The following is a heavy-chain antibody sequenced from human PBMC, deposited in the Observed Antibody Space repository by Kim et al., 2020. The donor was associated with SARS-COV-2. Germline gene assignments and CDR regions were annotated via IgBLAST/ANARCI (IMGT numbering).Heavy chain of an antibody. V-gene: IGHV4-39*01. CDR3: ARHRTYYYISAVPKYYFDY. Sequence: SETRSLTCTVSGASINSNSYYWGWIRQPPGKGLEWIGNVHYSGTTYYSPSLKSRVTISVDTSKNHFSLKLSSVTAADMAVYYCARHRTYYYISAVPKYYFDYWGQGTLVTVSS. CDR1: GASINSNSYY. CDR2: VHYSGTT. D-gene: IGHD3-10*01. J-gene: IGHJ4*02.